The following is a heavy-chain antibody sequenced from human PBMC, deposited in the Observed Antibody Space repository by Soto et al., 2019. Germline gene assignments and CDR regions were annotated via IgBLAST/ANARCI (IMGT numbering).Heavy chain of an antibody. V-gene: IGHV4-34*01. J-gene: IGHJ6*03. D-gene: IGHD2-2*01. Sequence: QVQLQQWGAGLLKPSETLFLTCAVYGGSFSGYYWSWIRQPPGKGLEWIGEINHSGSTNYNPSLKSRVTISVDTSKNQFSLKLSSVTAADTAVYYCARAPYCSSTSCPPSVYYYYYMDVWGKGTTVTVSS. CDR3: ARAPYCSSTSCPPSVYYYYYMDV. CDR2: INHSGST. CDR1: GGSFSGYY.